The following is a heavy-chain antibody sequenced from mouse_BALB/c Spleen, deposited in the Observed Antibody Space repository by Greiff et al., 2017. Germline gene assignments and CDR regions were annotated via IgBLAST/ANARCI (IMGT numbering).Heavy chain of an antibody. D-gene: IGHD1-1*01. J-gene: IGHJ3*01. CDR2: ISSGGST. CDR3: AREGHYYGSSYVAWFAY. Sequence: DVQLVESGGGLVKPGGSLKLSCAASGFTFSSYAMSWVRQTPEKRLEWVASISSGGSTYYPDSVKGRFTISRDNARNILYLQMSSLRSEDTAMYYCAREGHYYGSSYVAWFAYWGQGTLVTVSA. CDR1: GFTFSSYA. V-gene: IGHV5-6-5*01.